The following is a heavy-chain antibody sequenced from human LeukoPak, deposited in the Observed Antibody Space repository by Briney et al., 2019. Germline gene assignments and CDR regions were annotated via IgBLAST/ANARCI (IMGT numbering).Heavy chain of an antibody. V-gene: IGHV3-23*01. J-gene: IGHJ4*02. D-gene: IGHD3-16*01. CDR3: AKSGQPIGGLDY. CDR2: IGVDTGNT. CDR1: GFTFSSAA. Sequence: PGGSLRLSCAASGFTFSSAAMSWFRQAPGKGLEWVSFIGVDTGNTDYADSVKGRFTISRDNSKNTLYLQMNSLRAEDTAVYYCAKSGQPIGGLDYWGQGTLVTVSS.